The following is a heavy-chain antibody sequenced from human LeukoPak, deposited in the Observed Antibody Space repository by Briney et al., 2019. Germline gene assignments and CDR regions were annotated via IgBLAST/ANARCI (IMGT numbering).Heavy chain of an antibody. J-gene: IGHJ3*02. CDR2: INPNSGGT. CDR1: GYTFTVYY. D-gene: IGHD1-26*01. V-gene: IGHV1-2*02. CDR3: ARVEVGATNTDAFDI. Sequence: AAVTVSFTASGYTFTVYYKHGVRQAPGQGREGMGWINPNSGGTNYTQKFQGRDTITRDTSLSTASMELRRLRSAATAVYYCARVEVGATNTDAFDIWGQRTMVTVSS.